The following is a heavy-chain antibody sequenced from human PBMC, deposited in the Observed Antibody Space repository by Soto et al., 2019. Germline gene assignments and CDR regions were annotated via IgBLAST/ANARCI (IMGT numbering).Heavy chain of an antibody. D-gene: IGHD2-8*01. Sequence: QVQLVQSGAEVKKPGSSVKVSCKASGGTFSSYAISWVRQAPGQGLEWMGGIIPIFGTANYAQKFQGRVTITADESTSTAYIELSSLRSEDTAVYWRAREGKNYLLSHAPGGQGTLVTVSS. CDR2: IIPIFGTA. J-gene: IGHJ5*02. CDR1: GGTFSSYA. V-gene: IGHV1-69*01. CDR3: AREGKNYLLSHAP.